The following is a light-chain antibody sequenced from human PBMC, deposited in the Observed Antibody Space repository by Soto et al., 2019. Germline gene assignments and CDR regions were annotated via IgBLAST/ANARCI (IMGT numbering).Light chain of an antibody. CDR3: QQRSNWLFT. Sequence: EIVLTHSPATLSSSPCDRVTLSFRASQSVSSYLAWYQQKPGQAPRLLIYDASNRATGIPARFSGSGSGTDFTLTISSLEPEDFAFYYCQQRSNWLFTFGPGTKVDIK. CDR2: DAS. V-gene: IGKV3-11*01. J-gene: IGKJ3*01. CDR1: QSVSSY.